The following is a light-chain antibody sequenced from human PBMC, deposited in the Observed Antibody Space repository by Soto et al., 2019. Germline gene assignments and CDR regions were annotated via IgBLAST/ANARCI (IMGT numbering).Light chain of an antibody. CDR1: QVISTS. V-gene: IGKV1-9*01. Sequence: DIQLTQSPSVLSPSIGESVRIKCRASQVISTSLAWYQVKPGKAPKLLIYAASTLESGVPSRFSATLSGTEFSLTITSLQTEDFATYYCQQLFDSPITFGQGTRLEIK. CDR3: QQLFDSPIT. J-gene: IGKJ5*01. CDR2: AAS.